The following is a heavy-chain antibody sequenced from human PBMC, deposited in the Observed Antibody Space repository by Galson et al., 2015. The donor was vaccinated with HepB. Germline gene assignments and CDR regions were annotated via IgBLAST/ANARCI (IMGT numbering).Heavy chain of an antibody. V-gene: IGHV3-30*18. Sequence: SLRLSCAASGFTFSSYGMHWVRQAPGKGLEWVAVISYDGSNKYYADSVKGRFTISRDNSKNTLYLQMNSLRAEDTAVYYCAKDYYYDNSGYYSRTYYYYGMDVWGQGTTVTVSS. CDR3: AKDYYYDNSGYYSRTYYYYGMDV. CDR2: ISYDGSNK. CDR1: GFTFSSYG. D-gene: IGHD3-22*01. J-gene: IGHJ6*02.